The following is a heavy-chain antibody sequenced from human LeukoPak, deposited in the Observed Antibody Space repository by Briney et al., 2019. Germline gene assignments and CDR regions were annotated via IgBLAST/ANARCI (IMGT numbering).Heavy chain of an antibody. CDR1: GLTFSSYA. J-gene: IGHJ4*02. Sequence: AGGSLRLSCAASGLTFSSYAMSWVRQPPGKGLEWVASIGDSGGSTYYAASVKGRFTISRDNSKNTLYLQMNSLRAEDSAVYYCAKVETAAAATLRGFDYWGQGTLVTVSS. CDR3: AKVETAAAATLRGFDY. CDR2: IGDSGGST. D-gene: IGHD6-13*01. V-gene: IGHV3-23*01.